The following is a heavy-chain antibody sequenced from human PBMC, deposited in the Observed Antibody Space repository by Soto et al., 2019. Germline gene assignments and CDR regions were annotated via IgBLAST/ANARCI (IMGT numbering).Heavy chain of an antibody. Sequence: PQALSLTCAVYGGSFRGDYRSWIRQRRGEGLEWIGEINHSGSTNYNPSLKSRVTISVDTSKNQFSLKLSSVTAADTAVYYCARGWRRQQLVRSYYYYGMDVWGQGTTVT. CDR2: INHSGST. D-gene: IGHD6-13*01. V-gene: IGHV4-34*01. CDR1: GGSFRGDY. CDR3: ARGWRRQQLVRSYYYYGMDV. J-gene: IGHJ6*02.